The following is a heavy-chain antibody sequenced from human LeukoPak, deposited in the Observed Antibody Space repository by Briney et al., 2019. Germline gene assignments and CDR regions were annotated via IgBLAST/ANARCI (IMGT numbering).Heavy chain of an antibody. CDR2: INAGNGNT. Sequence: GASVKVSCKASGYTFTSYAMHWVRQAPGQRLEWMGWINAGNGNTKYSQKFQGRVTITRDTSASTAYMELSSLRSEDTAVYYCARVASGARIQLWLSYFDLWGRGTLVTVSS. CDR3: ARVASGARIQLWLSYFDL. V-gene: IGHV1-3*01. CDR1: GYTFTSYA. J-gene: IGHJ2*01. D-gene: IGHD5-18*01.